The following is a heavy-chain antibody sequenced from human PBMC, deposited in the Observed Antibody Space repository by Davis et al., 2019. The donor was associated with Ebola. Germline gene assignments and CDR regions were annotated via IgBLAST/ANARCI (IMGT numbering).Heavy chain of an antibody. J-gene: IGHJ4*02. V-gene: IGHV4-59*01. CDR1: GGSISSYY. D-gene: IGHD3-16*01. CDR3: ARGGEIEGYPEPYDY. CDR2: IYYSGST. Sequence: GSLRLSCTVSGGSISSYYWSWIRQPPGKGLEWIGYIYYSGSTNYNPSLKSRVTISVDTSKNQFSLKLRSVTAADTAVYYCARGGEIEGYPEPYDYWGQGTLVTVSS.